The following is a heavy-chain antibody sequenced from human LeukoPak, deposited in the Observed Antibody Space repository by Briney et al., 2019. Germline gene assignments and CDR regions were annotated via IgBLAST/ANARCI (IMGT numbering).Heavy chain of an antibody. D-gene: IGHD6-13*01. CDR2: INHSGST. CDR1: GGSISSGGYS. V-gene: IGHV4-30-2*01. J-gene: IGHJ5*02. Sequence: PSETLSLTCAVSGGSISSGGYSWSWIRQPPGKGLEWIGEINHSGSTNYNPSLKSRVTISVDTSKNQFSLKLSSVTAADTAVYYCARVGRWGIAAAGNNWFDPWGQGTLVTVSS. CDR3: ARVGRWGIAAAGNNWFDP.